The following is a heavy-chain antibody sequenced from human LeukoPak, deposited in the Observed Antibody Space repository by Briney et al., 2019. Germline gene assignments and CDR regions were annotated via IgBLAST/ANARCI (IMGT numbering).Heavy chain of an antibody. J-gene: IGHJ6*03. CDR2: INWNGGST. CDR3: ARGFRAVTTDTPTYYYYYYMDV. V-gene: IGHV3-20*04. CDR1: GFTFNDYG. D-gene: IGHD4-17*01. Sequence: GGSLRLSCAASGFTFNDYGMSWVRQAPGKGLEWVSGINWNGGSTTYADSVKGRFTISRDNAKNSLYLQMNSLRAEDAASYYCARGFRAVTTDTPTYYYYYYMDVWGKGTTVTVSS.